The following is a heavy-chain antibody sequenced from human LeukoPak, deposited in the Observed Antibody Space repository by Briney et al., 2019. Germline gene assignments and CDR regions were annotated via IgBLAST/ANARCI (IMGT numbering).Heavy chain of an antibody. J-gene: IGHJ5*02. Sequence: SETLSLTCAVYGGSFSGYYWSWIRQPPGKGLEWIGEINHSGSTNYNPSLKSRVTISVDTSKNQFSLKLSSMTAADTAVYYCARAFPEFDPWGQGTLVTVSS. CDR3: ARAFPEFDP. V-gene: IGHV4-34*01. CDR2: INHSGST. CDR1: GGSFSGYY.